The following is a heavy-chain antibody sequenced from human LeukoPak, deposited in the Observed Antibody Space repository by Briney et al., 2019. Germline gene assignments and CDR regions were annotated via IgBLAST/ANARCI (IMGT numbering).Heavy chain of an antibody. V-gene: IGHV4-39*01. D-gene: IGHD3-22*01. CDR2: VRYSGTT. J-gene: IGHJ4*02. Sequence: PSETLSLTCTVSGGSMTSISDYRGWIRQPPGKGLEWIGSVRYSGTTYYNPSLKSRVTMSADTSKNQFSLRLSSVTAADTAVYYCARHYYDSSGYYWGYYFDNWGQGTLVAVSS. CDR3: ARHYYDSSGYYWGYYFDN. CDR1: GGSMTSISDY.